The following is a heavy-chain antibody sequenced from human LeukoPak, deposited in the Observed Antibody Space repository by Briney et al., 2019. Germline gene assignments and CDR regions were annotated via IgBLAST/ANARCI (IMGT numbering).Heavy chain of an antibody. Sequence: PSETLSLTCTVSGGSISSSSYYWGWIRQPPGKGLEWIGSIYYSGSTYYNPSLKSRVTISVDTSKNQFSLKLSSVTAADTAVYYCARVHRTYYYYYYMDVWGKGTTVTVSS. CDR1: GGSISSSSYY. V-gene: IGHV4-39*07. CDR3: ARVHRTYYYYYYMDV. J-gene: IGHJ6*03. CDR2: IYYSGST.